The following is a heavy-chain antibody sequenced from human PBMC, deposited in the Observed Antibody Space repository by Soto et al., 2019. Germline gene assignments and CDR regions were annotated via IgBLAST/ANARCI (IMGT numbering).Heavy chain of an antibody. CDR3: ARDVGPRDGSGKAGMDV. V-gene: IGHV4-31*03. CDR1: GGSISSGGYY. CDR2: IYYSGST. J-gene: IGHJ6*02. D-gene: IGHD3-10*01. Sequence: SETLSLTCTFSGGSISSGGYYWSWIRQHPGKGLEWIGYIYYSGSTYYNPSLKSRVTISVDTSKNQFSLKLSSVTAADTAVYYCARDVGPRDGSGKAGMDVWGQGTTVTVSS.